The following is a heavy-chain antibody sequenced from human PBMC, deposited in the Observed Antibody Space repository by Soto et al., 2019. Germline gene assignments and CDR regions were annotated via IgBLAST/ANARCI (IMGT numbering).Heavy chain of an antibody. CDR3: ARDGGGEVVAATPVDY. CDR2: LWYDGSNK. V-gene: IGHV3-33*01. D-gene: IGHD2-15*01. Sequence: QVQLVESGGGVVQPGRSLRLSCAASGFTFSSYGMHWVRQAPGKGLEWVAVLWYDGSNKYYADSVKGRFTISRDNSKNTLYLQRNSLRAEDTAVYYCARDGGGEVVAATPVDYWGQGTLVTVSS. J-gene: IGHJ4*02. CDR1: GFTFSSYG.